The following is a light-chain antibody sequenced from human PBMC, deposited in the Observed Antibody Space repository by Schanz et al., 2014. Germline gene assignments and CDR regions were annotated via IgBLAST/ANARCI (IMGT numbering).Light chain of an antibody. Sequence: QSALTQPACVSGSPGQSITISCTGSSSDVGGYNYVSWYQQHPGKAPKLMIFDVSNRPSGVSNRFSGSKSGNTASLTISGLQAEDEADYYGISSAGTTACVFGSGTKLTVL. CDR3: ISSAGTTACV. CDR2: DVS. CDR1: SSDVGGYNY. J-gene: IGLJ1*01. V-gene: IGLV2-14*01.